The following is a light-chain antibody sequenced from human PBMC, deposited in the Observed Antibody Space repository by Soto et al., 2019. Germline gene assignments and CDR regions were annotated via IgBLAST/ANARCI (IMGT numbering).Light chain of an antibody. J-gene: IGKJ1*01. CDR3: QQYARSPRT. V-gene: IGKV3-20*01. CDR2: DAS. CDR1: QSVSSNY. Sequence: EIVLTQSPGTLSLSPGERATLSCRASQSVSSNYLAWFQQTPGQAPRLLMYDASTRATGIPDRFSGSGSGTDFTLTIGRLEPEDFAVYYCQQYARSPRTFGRGTKVEIK.